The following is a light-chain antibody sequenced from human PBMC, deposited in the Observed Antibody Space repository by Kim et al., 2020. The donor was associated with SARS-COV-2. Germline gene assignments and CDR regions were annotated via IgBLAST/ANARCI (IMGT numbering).Light chain of an antibody. V-gene: IGKV3-15*01. CDR1: QNVSSN. J-gene: IGKJ4*01. CDR2: GAS. CDR3: QQYNDWLRLT. Sequence: SPGKSAPLPCGASQNVSSNLAWYQQKPGQAPRLLMYGASTRATGVPARFSGSGSGTEFPLTIASLQSEDSAVYYCQQYNDWLRLTFGGGTKVDIK.